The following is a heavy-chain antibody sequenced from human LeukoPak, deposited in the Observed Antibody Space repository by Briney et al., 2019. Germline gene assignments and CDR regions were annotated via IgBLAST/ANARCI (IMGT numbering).Heavy chain of an antibody. CDR3: ARDGGFYRDY. J-gene: IGHJ4*02. CDR2: IRQDGNDK. CDR1: GFTFSSYW. V-gene: IGHV3-7*01. Sequence: GGSLRLSCAASGFTFSSYWMSWVRQAPGKGLEWVANIRQDGNDKYYVDPVKGRFTVSRDNAKSSLYLQMNSLRSEDTAVYFCARDGGFYRDYWGQGTLVTVSS. D-gene: IGHD3-3*01.